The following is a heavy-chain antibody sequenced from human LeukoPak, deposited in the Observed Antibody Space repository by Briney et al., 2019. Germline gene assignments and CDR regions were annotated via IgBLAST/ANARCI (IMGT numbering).Heavy chain of an antibody. J-gene: IGHJ4*02. CDR3: ARDMVAVAGTQDY. CDR1: GYTFTGYY. CDR2: INPNSGGT. V-gene: IGHV1-2*06. D-gene: IGHD6-19*01. Sequence: ASVKVSCKASGYTFTGYYIHWVRQAPGQGLEWMGRINPNSGGTNFAQQFQGRVTMTRDTSISTAYMELSRLRSDDTAVYYCARDMVAVAGTQDYWGQGTLVTVSS.